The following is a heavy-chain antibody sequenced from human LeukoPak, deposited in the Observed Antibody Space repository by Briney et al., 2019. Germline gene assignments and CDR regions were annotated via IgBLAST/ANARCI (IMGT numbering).Heavy chain of an antibody. V-gene: IGHV1-2*02. Sequence: ASVKVSCKASGYMFTDYFMHWVRQAPGQGPEWMGWFNPKSGDKKYAQQSQGRVTMTRDTSINTAYMEMSGLTSDDTAVYYCARAQLLTAPAGTFADNWGQGTLVTVSS. J-gene: IGHJ4*02. CDR2: FNPKSGDK. CDR3: ARAQLLTAPAGTFADN. CDR1: GYMFTDYF. D-gene: IGHD6-13*01.